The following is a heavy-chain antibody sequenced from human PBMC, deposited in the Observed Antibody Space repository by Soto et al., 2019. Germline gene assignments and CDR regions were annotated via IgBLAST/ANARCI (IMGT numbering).Heavy chain of an antibody. J-gene: IGHJ4*02. Sequence: TGGSLRLSCAASGFTFSNAWMNWVRQAPGKGLEWVGRIKSKTDGGTTDYAAPVKGRFTISRDDSKNTLYLQMNSLKTEDTAVYYCTTDMVGYGDYFFDYWGQGTLVTVSS. V-gene: IGHV3-15*07. D-gene: IGHD4-17*01. CDR3: TTDMVGYGDYFFDY. CDR1: GFTFSNAW. CDR2: IKSKTDGGTT.